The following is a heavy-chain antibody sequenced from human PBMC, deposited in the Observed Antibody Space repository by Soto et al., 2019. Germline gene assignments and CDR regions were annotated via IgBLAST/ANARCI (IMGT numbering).Heavy chain of an antibody. D-gene: IGHD2-21*01. CDR1: GFSFSSHG. Sequence: QVQLVESGGGVVQAGTSLRLSCAASGFSFSSHGMHWVRQAPGKGLERVAVIWYDGTRKYYADSVKGRFTISRDDSKNSLYLQMNSLRAEDTAVYYCARDHHSSFDYWGQGTLVTVSS. V-gene: IGHV3-33*01. J-gene: IGHJ4*02. CDR2: IWYDGTRK. CDR3: ARDHHSSFDY.